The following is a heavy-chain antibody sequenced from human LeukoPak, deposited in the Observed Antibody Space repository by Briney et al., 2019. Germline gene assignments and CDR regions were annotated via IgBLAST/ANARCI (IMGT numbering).Heavy chain of an antibody. J-gene: IGHJ4*02. CDR2: IYYSGST. D-gene: IGHD5-18*01. V-gene: IGHV4-39*07. CDR3: ARGQKYSYGYTVTELGSGYFDY. CDR1: GGSFSSYY. Sequence: SETLSLTCAVYGGSFSSYYWGWIRQPPGKGLEWIGSIYYSGSTYYNPSLKSPVTISVDTSKNQFSLRLNSVTAADTVVYFCARGQKYSYGYTVTELGSGYFDYWGQGTLVTVSS.